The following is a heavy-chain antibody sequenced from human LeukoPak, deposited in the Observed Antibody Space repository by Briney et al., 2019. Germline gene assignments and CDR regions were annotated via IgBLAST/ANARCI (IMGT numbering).Heavy chain of an antibody. J-gene: IGHJ4*02. CDR1: GFTFSSYA. CDR3: AKRNWQDSSLFDY. V-gene: IGHV3-21*04. CDR2: ISSSSSYI. Sequence: PGGSLRLSCAASGFTFSSYAMSWVRQAPGKGLEWVSSISSSSSYIYYADSVKGRFTISRDNAKNTLYLQMNSLRAEDTAVYYCAKRNWQDSSLFDYWGQGTLVTVSS. D-gene: IGHD2-15*01.